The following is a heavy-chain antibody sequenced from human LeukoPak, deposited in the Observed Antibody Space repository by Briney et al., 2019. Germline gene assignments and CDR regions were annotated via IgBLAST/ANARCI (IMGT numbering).Heavy chain of an antibody. Sequence: GGSLRLSCSASGFTFSSYAMSWVRQAPGKGLEWVSSIDSSSSYIYYADSVKGRFTISRANAKNSLFLQMNSLRAEDTAVYYCARGPHGGFVIIPTEFWGQGTLVTVSS. CDR1: GFTFSSYA. J-gene: IGHJ4*02. CDR3: ARGPHGGFVIIPTEF. D-gene: IGHD3-3*01. V-gene: IGHV3-21*01. CDR2: IDSSSSYI.